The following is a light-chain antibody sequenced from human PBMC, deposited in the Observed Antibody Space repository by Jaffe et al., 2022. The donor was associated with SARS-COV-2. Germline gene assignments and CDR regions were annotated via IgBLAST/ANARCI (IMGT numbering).Light chain of an antibody. CDR2: TAS. V-gene: IGKV3-15*01. Sequence: EIVMTQSPATLSVSPGERATLSCRASQSVGINLAWYQQKPGQAPRLLIYTASTRATGIPARFGGSGSGTEFTLTISSLQSEDLAVYYCEQYDKWPLTFGGGTKVEIK. CDR1: QSVGIN. J-gene: IGKJ4*01. CDR3: EQYDKWPLT.